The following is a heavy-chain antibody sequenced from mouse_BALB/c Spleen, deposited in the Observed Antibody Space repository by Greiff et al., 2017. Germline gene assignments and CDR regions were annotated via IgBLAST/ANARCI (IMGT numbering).Heavy chain of an antibody. CDR3: ARNYYGSSPYWYFDV. V-gene: IGHV3-2*02. CDR2: ISYSGST. J-gene: IGHJ1*01. CDR1: GYSITSDYA. D-gene: IGHD1-1*01. Sequence: EVQGVESGPGLVKPSQSLSLTCTVTGYSITSDYAWNWIRQFPGNKLEWMGYISYSGSTSYNPSLKSRISITLDTSKNQFFLQLNSVTTEDTATYYCARNYYGSSPYWYFDVWGAGTTVTVSS.